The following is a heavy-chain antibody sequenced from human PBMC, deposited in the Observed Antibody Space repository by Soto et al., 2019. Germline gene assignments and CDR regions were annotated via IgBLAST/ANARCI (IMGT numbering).Heavy chain of an antibody. Sequence: QVQLVESGGGVVQPGRSLRLSCAASGFTFSSYGMHWVRQAPGKGLEWVAVIGYDGSNKYYADSVKGRFTISRDNSKNTLYLQMNSLRAEDTAVYYCARDPVSQWGPLYYFDYWGQGTLVTVSS. D-gene: IGHD1-26*01. CDR1: GFTFSSYG. CDR3: ARDPVSQWGPLYYFDY. J-gene: IGHJ4*02. CDR2: IGYDGSNK. V-gene: IGHV3-33*01.